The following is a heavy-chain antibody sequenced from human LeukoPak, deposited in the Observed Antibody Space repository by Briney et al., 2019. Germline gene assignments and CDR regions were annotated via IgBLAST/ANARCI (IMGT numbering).Heavy chain of an antibody. Sequence: GGSLRLSCAASGFTFSTYWMHWVRQAPGKGLVWVSRISSDGSSTSYADSVKGRFTISRDNAENTLFLQMNSLRVEDTAIYYCAKGQELDDGVFVSWGEGTLVTVSS. CDR2: ISSDGSST. V-gene: IGHV3-74*01. D-gene: IGHD1-1*01. CDR3: AKGQELDDGVFVS. CDR1: GFTFSTYW. J-gene: IGHJ4*02.